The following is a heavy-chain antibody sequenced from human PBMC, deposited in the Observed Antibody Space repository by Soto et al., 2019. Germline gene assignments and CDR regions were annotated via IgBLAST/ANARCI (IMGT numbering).Heavy chain of an antibody. CDR1: GFTLSDYY. CDR3: ARVYDILTSAWLDP. D-gene: IGHD3-9*01. Sequence: QEQLVEAGGGLGKPGGSLRLSCAASGFTLSDYYMTWIRQAPGKGLEWISYISTNSRYTKYADSVKGRFTISRDDAKNSLYLQMNSLRVEDTAVYYCARVYDILTSAWLDPWGQGTLVTVSS. V-gene: IGHV3-11*05. CDR2: ISTNSRYT. J-gene: IGHJ5*02.